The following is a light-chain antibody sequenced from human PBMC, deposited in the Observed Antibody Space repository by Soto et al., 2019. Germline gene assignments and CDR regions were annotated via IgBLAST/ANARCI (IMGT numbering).Light chain of an antibody. V-gene: IGKV1-5*03. J-gene: IGKJ1*01. CDR1: QTISSW. CDR2: KAS. Sequence: IQITQNPSTLSASIGDRVSITCRASQTISSWLAWYQQKPGKAPKLLIYKASTLKSGVPSRFSGSGSGTEFTLTISSLQPDDFATYYCQHYNSYSEAFGQGTKVDI. CDR3: QHYNSYSEA.